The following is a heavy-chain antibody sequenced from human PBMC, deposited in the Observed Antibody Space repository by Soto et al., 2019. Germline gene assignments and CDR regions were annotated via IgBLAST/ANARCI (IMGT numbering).Heavy chain of an antibody. CDR3: ARVSGSYYYGMDV. D-gene: IGHD1-26*01. J-gene: IGHJ6*02. V-gene: IGHV4-4*02. Sequence: QVQLQESGPGLVKPSGTLSLTCAVSGGSISSSNWWSWVRQPPGKGLEWIGEIYHSGSTNYNPSLKSRVTVSVDKSKNQFSLRLTSVTAADTAVYYCARVSGSYYYGMDVWGQGTTVTVSS. CDR2: IYHSGST. CDR1: GGSISSSNW.